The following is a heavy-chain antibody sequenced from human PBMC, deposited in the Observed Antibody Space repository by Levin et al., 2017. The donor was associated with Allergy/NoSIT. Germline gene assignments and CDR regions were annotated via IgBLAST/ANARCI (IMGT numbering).Heavy chain of an antibody. J-gene: IGHJ4*02. CDR3: AFGTGNFFDY. D-gene: IGHD1-1*01. CDR2: IKSDGSST. CDR1: GFAFSSYW. V-gene: IGHV3-74*01. Sequence: GGSLRLSCAASGFAFSSYWMHWVRQAPGKGLVWVSQIKSDGSSTIYADSVTGRFAISRDNAKSTLYLQMNSLSAEDTALYYCAFGTGNFFDYWGQGTLVTVSS.